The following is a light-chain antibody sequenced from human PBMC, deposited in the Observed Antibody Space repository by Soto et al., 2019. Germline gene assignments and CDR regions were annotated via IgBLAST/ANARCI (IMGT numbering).Light chain of an antibody. CDR2: KAS. Sequence: DIQMTQSPSTLSASVGDRVTITCRASQSIGSWLAWYQQKPGKAPKLLIYKASSLESGVPSRFSGSGSGTEFTLTISRMQPDDFATYYCQQYNSYSRTFGQGTKAEIK. J-gene: IGKJ1*01. CDR3: QQYNSYSRT. V-gene: IGKV1-5*03. CDR1: QSIGSW.